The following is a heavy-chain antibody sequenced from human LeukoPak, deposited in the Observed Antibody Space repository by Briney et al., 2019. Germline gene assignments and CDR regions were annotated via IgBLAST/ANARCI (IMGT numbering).Heavy chain of an antibody. D-gene: IGHD3-3*01. V-gene: IGHV4-39*07. J-gene: IGHJ4*02. CDR3: ARDVFEPYYFDF. CDR2: ILYSGTT. CDR1: GGSINTSSYY. Sequence: SETLSLTCIVSGGSINTSSYYWAWIRQPPGKGLEWIGSILYSGTTFYNPSLRSRVTISADTSTDQFSLKMFSLTAADTAIYFCARDVFEPYYFDFWGQGTLVTVSS.